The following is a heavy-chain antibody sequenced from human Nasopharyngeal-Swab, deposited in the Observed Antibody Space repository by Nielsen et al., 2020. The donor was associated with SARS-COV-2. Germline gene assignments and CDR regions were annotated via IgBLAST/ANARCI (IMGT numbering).Heavy chain of an antibody. CDR1: GFTFSDHY. D-gene: IGHD1-1*01. CDR2: ISPSSSDT. J-gene: IGHJ6*03. CDR3: ARDRTNDYYYYMDV. Sequence: GESLKISCAASGFTFSDHYMTWIRQAPGKGLEWVLYISPSSSDTNYADSVKGRFTISRDNAKNSLYLQMNSLRAEDTAVYYCARDRTNDYYYYMDVWGKGTTVTVSS. V-gene: IGHV3-11*06.